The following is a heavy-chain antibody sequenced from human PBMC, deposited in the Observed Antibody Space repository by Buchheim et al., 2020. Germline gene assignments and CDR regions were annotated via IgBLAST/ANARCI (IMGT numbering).Heavy chain of an antibody. CDR2: ISGSGATT. Sequence: EVQLVDSGGGLVQPGESLRLSCAASGFSFSGYAMSWVRQAPGKGLEWVSSISGSGATTFNAESVKGRFTISRDNSKKMLDLQMNSLRAEDTAVYFCAKGSRGYTNYYFDYWGQGTL. D-gene: IGHD4-11*01. CDR3: AKGSRGYTNYYFDY. V-gene: IGHV3-23*04. J-gene: IGHJ4*02. CDR1: GFSFSGYA.